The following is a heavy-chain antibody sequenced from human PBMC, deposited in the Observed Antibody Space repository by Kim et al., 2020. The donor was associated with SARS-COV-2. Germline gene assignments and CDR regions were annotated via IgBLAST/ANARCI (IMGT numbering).Heavy chain of an antibody. CDR3: TTEMAKYYDSSGYYYTNWFDP. Sequence: GGSLRLSCAASGFTFSNAWMSWVRQAPGKGLEWVGRIKSKTDGGTTDYAAPVKGRFTISRDDSKNTLYLQMNSLKTEDTAVYYCTTEMAKYYDSSGYYYTNWFDPWGQGTLVTVSS. CDR2: IKSKTDGGTT. D-gene: IGHD3-22*01. V-gene: IGHV3-15*01. CDR1: GFTFSNAW. J-gene: IGHJ5*02.